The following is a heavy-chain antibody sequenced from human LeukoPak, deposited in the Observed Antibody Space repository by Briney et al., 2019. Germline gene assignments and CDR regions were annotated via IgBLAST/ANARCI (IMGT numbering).Heavy chain of an antibody. D-gene: IGHD6-13*01. J-gene: IGHJ6*02. CDR2: ISAYNGNT. Sequence: ASVKVSCKASGYTFTSYGISWVRQAPGQGLEWMGWISAYNGNTNYAQKLQGRVTMTTDTSTSTAYMELRSLRSDDTAVYYCARAPQQLVPYYYYGMDVWGQGTTVTVSS. CDR3: ARAPQQLVPYYYYGMDV. CDR1: GYTFTSYG. V-gene: IGHV1-18*01.